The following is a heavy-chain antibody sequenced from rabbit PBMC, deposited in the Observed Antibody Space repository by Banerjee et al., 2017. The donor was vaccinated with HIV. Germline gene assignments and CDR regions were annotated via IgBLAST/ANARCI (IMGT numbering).Heavy chain of an antibody. D-gene: IGHD4-1*01. Sequence: LQESGGGLFQPGGSLALTCKVSGFSFSSTYWICWVRQAPGKGLEWIACIYGGSHGNHYYASWAQGRFTISKTSSTTVTLQMPSLTAADTATYFCARDLAGVIGWNFNLWGPGTLVTVS. V-gene: IGHV1S45*01. J-gene: IGHJ4*01. CDR2: IYGGSHGNH. CDR3: ARDLAGVIGWNFNL. CDR1: GFSFSSTYW.